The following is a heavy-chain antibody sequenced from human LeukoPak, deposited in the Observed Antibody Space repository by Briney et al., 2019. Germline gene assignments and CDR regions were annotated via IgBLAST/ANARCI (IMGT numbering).Heavy chain of an antibody. J-gene: IGHJ4*02. V-gene: IGHV3-7*01. CDR3: AREVSGTYYYDSSRFDY. CDR2: IKQDGSEK. D-gene: IGHD3-22*01. CDR1: GFNFSAYR. Sequence: GGSLRLSWAASGFNFSAYRLNWVRQAPGKGMEWVAKIKQDGSEKYYVDSVKGRLTISRDNTKNSLYLQMNSLRAEDTAVYYCAREVSGTYYYDSSRFDYWGQGTLVTVSS.